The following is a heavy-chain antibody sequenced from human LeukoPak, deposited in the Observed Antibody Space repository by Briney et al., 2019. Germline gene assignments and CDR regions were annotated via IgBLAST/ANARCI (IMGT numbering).Heavy chain of an antibody. V-gene: IGHV3-7*01. D-gene: IGHD3-22*01. Sequence: GGSLRLSCAASGFTFSSYWMSWVRQAPGKGLEWVANIKQVGSEKYYVDSVKGRFTISRDNAKNSLYLQMNSLRAEDTAVYYCARGSTYYDSSGQVPFDYWGQGTLVTVSS. CDR3: ARGSTYYDSSGQVPFDY. J-gene: IGHJ4*02. CDR1: GFTFSSYW. CDR2: IKQVGSEK.